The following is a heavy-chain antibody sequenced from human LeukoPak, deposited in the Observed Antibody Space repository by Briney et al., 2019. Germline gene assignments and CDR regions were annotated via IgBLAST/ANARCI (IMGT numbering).Heavy chain of an antibody. J-gene: IGHJ4*02. V-gene: IGHV3-30*02. D-gene: IGHD3-10*01. Sequence: GGSLRLSCAASGFTFSSYGMHWVRQAPGKGLEWVAFIRFDGSNEYYSDSVKGRFTISRDNSKNTLYLQMNSLRAEDTAVYYCANSYGSGSCFDYWGQGTLVTVSS. CDR2: IRFDGSNE. CDR1: GFTFSSYG. CDR3: ANSYGSGSCFDY.